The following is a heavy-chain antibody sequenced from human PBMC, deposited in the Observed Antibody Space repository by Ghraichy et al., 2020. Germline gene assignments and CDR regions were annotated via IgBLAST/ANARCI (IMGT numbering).Heavy chain of an antibody. Sequence: GGSLRLSCAASGFTFSSYSMNWVRQAPGKGLEWVSSISSSSSYIYYADSVKGRFTISRDNAKNSLYLQMNSLRAEDTAVYYCARDFGGYSGYDNDYFDYWGQGTLVTVSS. D-gene: IGHD5-12*01. V-gene: IGHV3-21*01. CDR1: GFTFSSYS. CDR2: ISSSSSYI. J-gene: IGHJ4*02. CDR3: ARDFGGYSGYDNDYFDY.